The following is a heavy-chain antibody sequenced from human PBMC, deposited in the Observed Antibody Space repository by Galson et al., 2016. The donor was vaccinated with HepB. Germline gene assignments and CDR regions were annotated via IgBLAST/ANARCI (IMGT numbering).Heavy chain of an antibody. D-gene: IGHD1-26*01. CDR3: NREAGIVGAASGDY. CDR2: VYYTGST. V-gene: IGHV4-39*07. Sequence: SETLSLTCTVSGGSITSSPTYWNWIRQFPGKELEWIGSVYYTGSTYYNSSLKSRIAISVDTSKNQFSLKVRSVTVADTAVYYCNREAGIVGAASGDYWGPGSLVIVSS. J-gene: IGHJ4*02. CDR1: GGSITSSPTY.